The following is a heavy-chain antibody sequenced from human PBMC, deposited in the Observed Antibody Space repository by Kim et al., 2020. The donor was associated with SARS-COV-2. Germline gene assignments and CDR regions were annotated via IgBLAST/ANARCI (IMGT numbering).Heavy chain of an antibody. CDR3: AKIRSTGTGDAFDI. V-gene: IGHV3-30*02. D-gene: IGHD3-9*01. J-gene: IGHJ3*02. Sequence: ADSVRCRFTISRDNSKNTLYLQMNYVRAEDTALFYCAKIRSTGTGDAFDIWGRGTRVIVS.